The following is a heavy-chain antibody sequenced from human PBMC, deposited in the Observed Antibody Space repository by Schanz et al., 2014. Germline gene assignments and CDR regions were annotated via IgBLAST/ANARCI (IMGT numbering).Heavy chain of an antibody. J-gene: IGHJ4*02. CDR1: GFTFSNYA. CDR3: ARGPIPIQGVPMDF. V-gene: IGHV3-33*08. CDR2: IGYDGSEK. Sequence: VQLLESGGGVVRPGGSLRLSCAGSGFTFSNYAIHWVRQAPGKGLEWVANIGYDGSEKYYVDSVKGRFTISRDNSKDTLYLQMSGLTPEDTAVYYCARGPIPIQGVPMDFWGQGTLVTVSS. D-gene: IGHD3-10*01.